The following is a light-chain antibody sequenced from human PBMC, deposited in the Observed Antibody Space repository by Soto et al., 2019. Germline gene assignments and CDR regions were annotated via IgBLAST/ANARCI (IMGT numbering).Light chain of an antibody. Sequence: EIVLTQSPATLSLSPGERATLSCRASQSVSSYLAWYQQKPGQAPRLLIYDASNRATGIPARFSGSGSGTDFTLTISSLQPEDFATYYCQQSYSPPPVTFGQGKRLEIK. CDR3: QQSYSPPPVT. J-gene: IGKJ5*01. CDR1: QSVSSY. V-gene: IGKV3-11*01. CDR2: DAS.